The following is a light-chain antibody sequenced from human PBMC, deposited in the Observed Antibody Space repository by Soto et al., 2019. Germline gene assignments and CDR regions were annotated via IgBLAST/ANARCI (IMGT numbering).Light chain of an antibody. Sequence: EIVLTQSPGTLSLSPGERATLSCRASQSVRSSQVAWYQHKPGQAPRLLMYAASSRATGIPDRFSGSGSGTDFTLAISRLEPEDFAVYYCQQYGPSPTFGQGTKVEIK. CDR1: QSVRSSQ. CDR3: QQYGPSPT. J-gene: IGKJ1*01. V-gene: IGKV3-20*01. CDR2: AAS.